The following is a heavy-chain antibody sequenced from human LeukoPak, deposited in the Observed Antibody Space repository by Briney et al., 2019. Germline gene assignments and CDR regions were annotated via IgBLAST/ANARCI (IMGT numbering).Heavy chain of an antibody. CDR1: GFTLSSYA. J-gene: IGHJ6*02. CDR2: ISGSGDII. CDR3: GRYYVMDV. Sequence: GGSLTLSCAASGFTLSSYAMTWVRQVPGKGLEWVSSISGSGDIIYYADSVKGRFTISRDNSKSTLYLQMNSLRAEDTAVYYCGRYYVMDVWGQGTSVTVSS. V-gene: IGHV3-23*01.